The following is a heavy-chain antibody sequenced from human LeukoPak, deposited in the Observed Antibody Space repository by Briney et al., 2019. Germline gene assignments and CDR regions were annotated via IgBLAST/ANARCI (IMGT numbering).Heavy chain of an antibody. J-gene: IGHJ4*02. CDR1: GFTLSSYS. V-gene: IGHV3-21*04. CDR2: ISSSSSYI. D-gene: IGHD3-3*02. CDR3: AKDASLFAMKDY. Sequence: PGGSLRLSCAASGFTLSSYSMNWVRQAPGKGLEWVSSISSSSSYIYYADSVKGRFTISRDNAKNSLYLQMNSLRAEDTAVYYCAKDASLFAMKDYWGQGTLVTVSS.